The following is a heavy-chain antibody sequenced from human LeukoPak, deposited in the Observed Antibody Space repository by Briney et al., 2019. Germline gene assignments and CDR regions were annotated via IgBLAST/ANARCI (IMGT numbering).Heavy chain of an antibody. CDR2: ISNSGSNT. D-gene: IGHD3-10*01. J-gene: IGHJ4*02. CDR3: AKGAAGV. CDR1: GFIFSTYA. V-gene: IGHV3-23*01. Sequence: VQPGGSLRLSCAASGFIFSTYAMSWVRQAPGKGLEWVSSISNSGSNTYYADSVKGRFTLSRDNSNNTVYLQMNSLRAEDTAIYYCAKGAAGVWGQGTLVTVSS.